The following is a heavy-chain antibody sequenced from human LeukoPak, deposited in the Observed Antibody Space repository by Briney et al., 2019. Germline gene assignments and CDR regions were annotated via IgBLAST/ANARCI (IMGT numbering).Heavy chain of an antibody. CDR2: IYPGDSYP. Sequence: GESLKISCKVSEYSFPRYWIGWVRQMPGKALECMGNIYPGDSYPRYSPSFQGQVTISADKSISTAYLQWSSLKASDTAMYYCARRGYSYGLGYYYYGMDVWGKGTTVTVSS. CDR1: EYSFPRYW. D-gene: IGHD5-18*01. CDR3: ARRGYSYGLGYYYYGMDV. J-gene: IGHJ6*04. V-gene: IGHV5-51*01.